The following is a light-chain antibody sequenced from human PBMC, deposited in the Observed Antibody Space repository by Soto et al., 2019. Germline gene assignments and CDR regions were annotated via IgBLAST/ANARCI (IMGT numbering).Light chain of an antibody. CDR1: QTISSW. V-gene: IGKV1-5*03. J-gene: IGKJ1*01. CDR3: QHYNSYSEA. CDR2: KAS. Sequence: DIQMCQSLSTLSASVGDRVTITCRASQTISSWLAWYQQKPGKAPKLLIYKASTLKSGVPSRFSGSGSGTEFTLTISSLQPDDFATYYCQHYNSYSEAFGQGTKVDIK.